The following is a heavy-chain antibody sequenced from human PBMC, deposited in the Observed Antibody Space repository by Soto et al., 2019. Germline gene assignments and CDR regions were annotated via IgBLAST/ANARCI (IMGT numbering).Heavy chain of an antibody. CDR2: ISYDGSNK. CDR3: ANAFDY. Sequence: QVQLVESGGGVVQPGRSLRLSCAASGFTFSSYAMHWVRQAPGKGLEWVAVISYDGSNKYYADSVKGRFTISRDNSKNTLYLQMNSLRAEDTALYYCANAFDYWGQGTLVTVSS. J-gene: IGHJ4*02. CDR1: GFTFSSYA. V-gene: IGHV3-30-3*01.